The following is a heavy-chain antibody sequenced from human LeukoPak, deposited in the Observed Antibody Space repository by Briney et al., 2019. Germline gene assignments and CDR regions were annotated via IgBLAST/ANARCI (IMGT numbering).Heavy chain of an antibody. CDR2: IYTSGST. D-gene: IGHD3/OR15-3a*01. Sequence: PSETLSLTCTVSGNSISSGDNYWSWIRQPAGKGLEWIGRIYTSGSTNYNPSLKSRVTISGDTSKNQFSLRLTSVTAADTAVYYCARQTGSGLFILPGGQGTLVTVSS. CDR3: ARQTGSGLFILP. J-gene: IGHJ4*02. CDR1: GNSISSGDNY. V-gene: IGHV4-61*02.